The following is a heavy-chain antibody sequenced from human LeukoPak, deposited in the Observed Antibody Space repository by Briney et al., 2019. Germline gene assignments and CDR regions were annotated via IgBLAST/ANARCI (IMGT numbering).Heavy chain of an antibody. CDR2: INHSGST. V-gene: IGHV4-34*01. CDR3: VRGVGVSRFNYLDP. CDR1: GGSFSDYY. J-gene: IGHJ5*02. D-gene: IGHD1-7*01. Sequence: PSETLSLTCAVYGGSFSDYYWSWIRQPPGKGLEWIGEINHSGSTNYNPSLKSRVTISVDTSKNQFSLKLSSVTAADTAVYYCVRGVGVSRFNYLDPWGQGTLVIVSS.